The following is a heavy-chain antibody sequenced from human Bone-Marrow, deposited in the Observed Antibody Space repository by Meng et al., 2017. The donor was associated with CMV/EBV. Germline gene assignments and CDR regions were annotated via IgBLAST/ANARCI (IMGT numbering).Heavy chain of an antibody. J-gene: IGHJ6*02. D-gene: IGHD3-3*01. V-gene: IGHV3-48*03. CDR1: GFTFNRGN. CDR3: ARDADFFWSANPAGGMDV. CDR2: IGMSGTTI. Sequence: GESLKISCAASGFTFNRGNMNWVRQAPGRGLEWISYIGMSGTTIYYADSVKGRFAISRDNPKNSLYLQMHSLRAEDTAVYYCARDADFFWSANPAGGMDVWGQGTTVAVSS.